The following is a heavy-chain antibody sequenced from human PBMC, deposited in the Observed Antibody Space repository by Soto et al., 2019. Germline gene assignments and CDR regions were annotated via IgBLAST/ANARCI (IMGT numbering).Heavy chain of an antibody. CDR2: ISGSDDST. J-gene: IGHJ4*02. CDR1: GFTFSSYA. Sequence: EVQLLESGGGLVQPGESLRLSCAASGFTFSSYAMSWVRQAPGKGLEWVSVISGSDDSTYYADSVKGRFTISRDNSKNTLYLKMNSLRAEDTAVDYCAKRSSSSTFDYWRQGTLVTVSS. V-gene: IGHV3-23*01. CDR3: AKRSSSSTFDY. D-gene: IGHD6-6*01.